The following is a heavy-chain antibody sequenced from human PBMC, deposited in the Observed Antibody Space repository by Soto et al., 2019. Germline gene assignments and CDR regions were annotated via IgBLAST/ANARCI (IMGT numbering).Heavy chain of an antibody. J-gene: IGHJ6*02. Sequence: QVQLVQSGAEVKKPGSSVNVSCKASGGTFSSYAISWVRQAPGQGLEWMGGIIPISDTTNYAQKFQGRVTLTADESTSTAYMELSRLRSEDTAVYYCARSQGSSTSLAIYYYYYYGMDVWGQGTTVTVSS. D-gene: IGHD2-2*01. V-gene: IGHV1-69*01. CDR2: IIPISDTT. CDR3: ARSQGSSTSLAIYYYYYYGMDV. CDR1: GGTFSSYA.